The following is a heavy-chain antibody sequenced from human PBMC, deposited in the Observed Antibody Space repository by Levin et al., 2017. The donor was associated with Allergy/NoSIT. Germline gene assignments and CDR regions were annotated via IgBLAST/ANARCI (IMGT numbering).Heavy chain of an antibody. Sequence: PGGSLRLSCTVSGFTFGDYSLSWFRQAPGKGLEWVGFITNKASGGTTKYAASVRGRFTMSRDDSKSIAYLQMDSLKTDDTAVYFCARGSYQFDFWGQGILVTVSS. CDR1: GFTFGDYS. D-gene: IGHD3-16*02. CDR3: ARGSYQFDF. CDR2: ITNKASGGTT. V-gene: IGHV3-49*03. J-gene: IGHJ4*02.